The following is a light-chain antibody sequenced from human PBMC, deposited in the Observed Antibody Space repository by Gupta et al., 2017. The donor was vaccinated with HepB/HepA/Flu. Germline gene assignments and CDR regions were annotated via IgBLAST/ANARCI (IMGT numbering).Light chain of an antibody. CDR1: QSVSSN. J-gene: IGKJ1*01. V-gene: IGKV3-15*01. Sequence: EIVMTQSPATLSVSPGERATLSCRASQSVSSNLAWYQQKPGQAPRLLIYGASTRATGIPARFSGSGNGIEFTLTISIRQSEDFAVYYCQQNNYWPAWTFSQGTKVEIK. CDR3: QQNNYWPAWT. CDR2: GAS.